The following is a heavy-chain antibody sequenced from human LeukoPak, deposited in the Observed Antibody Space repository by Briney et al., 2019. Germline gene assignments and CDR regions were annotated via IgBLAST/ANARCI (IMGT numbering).Heavy chain of an antibody. CDR1: GFTFSSYA. CDR3: AKDYSSSWTTGDAFDI. CDR2: ISWNSGSI. Sequence: PGGSLRLSCAASGFTFSSYAMHWVRQAPGKGLEWVSGISWNSGSIGYADSVKGRFTISRDNAKNSLYLQMNSLRAEDMALYYCAKDYSSSWTTGDAFDIWGQGTMVTVSS. V-gene: IGHV3-9*03. D-gene: IGHD6-13*01. J-gene: IGHJ3*02.